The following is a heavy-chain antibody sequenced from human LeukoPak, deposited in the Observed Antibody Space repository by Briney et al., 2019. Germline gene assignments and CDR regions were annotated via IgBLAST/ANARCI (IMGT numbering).Heavy chain of an antibody. V-gene: IGHV3-23*01. CDR3: AKRSRPAVINPSSFDY. J-gene: IGHJ4*02. CDR2: ISGSGDST. CDR1: GFTFSSYA. Sequence: GGSLRLSCAASGFTFSSYAMSWVRQAPGKGLEWVSAISGSGDSTYYGDSVKGRFTISRDDSKSTLYLQVNSLRTEDTAVYYCAKRSRPAVINPSSFDYWGQGTLVTVSS. D-gene: IGHD4-23*01.